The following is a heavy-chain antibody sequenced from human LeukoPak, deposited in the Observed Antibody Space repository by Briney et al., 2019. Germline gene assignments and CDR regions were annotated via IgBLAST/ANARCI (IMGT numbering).Heavy chain of an antibody. Sequence: ASVKVSCKASGGTFSSYAISWVRQAPGQGLEWMGGIIPIFGTANYAQKFQGRVTITADESTSTAYMELSNLRSEDTAVYYCASKLSKLSVVGLYGAFDIWGQGTMVTVSS. CDR2: IIPIFGTA. J-gene: IGHJ3*02. V-gene: IGHV1-69*13. CDR3: ASKLSKLSVVGLYGAFDI. D-gene: IGHD2-2*01. CDR1: GGTFSSYA.